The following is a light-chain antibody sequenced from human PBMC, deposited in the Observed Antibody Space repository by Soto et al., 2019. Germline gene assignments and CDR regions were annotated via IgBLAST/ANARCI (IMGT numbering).Light chain of an antibody. Sequence: DIQMTQSPTSLSASVGDRVTITCRASQAISNYLTWYQQKPGQVPNLLIYAASTLHSGVPSRFSGSGSGTDFTLTISSLQPEDVATCDCQKYNSAPFTFGPGTKVDIK. J-gene: IGKJ3*01. CDR2: AAS. CDR1: QAISNY. V-gene: IGKV1-27*01. CDR3: QKYNSAPFT.